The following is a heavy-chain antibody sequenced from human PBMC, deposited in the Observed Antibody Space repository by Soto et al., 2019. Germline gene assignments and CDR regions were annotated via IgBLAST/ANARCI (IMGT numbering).Heavy chain of an antibody. CDR1: GYTFTEYD. CDR2: MNPNSGNT. J-gene: IGHJ5*02. CDR3: ARERSAAGTGWFDP. D-gene: IGHD6-13*01. Sequence: ASVKVSCKTSGYTFTEYDINWVRQATGQGLEWMGWMNPNSGNTGYAQKFQGRVTMTRNTSISTAYMELSSLRSEDTAVYYCARERSAAGTGWFDPWGQGTLVTVSS. V-gene: IGHV1-8*01.